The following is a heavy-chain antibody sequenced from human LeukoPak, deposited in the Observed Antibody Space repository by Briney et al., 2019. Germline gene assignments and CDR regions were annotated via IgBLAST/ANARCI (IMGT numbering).Heavy chain of an antibody. D-gene: IGHD5-18*01. CDR1: GRTFSSYA. J-gene: IGHJ6*02. V-gene: IGHV1-69*04. CDR2: IIPIFGIA. Sequence: SVKVSCKASGRTFSSYAISWVRQAPGQGLEWMGRIIPIFGIANYAQKFQGRVTITTDKSTSTAYMELSSLRSEDTAVYYCATDTAMAGTYYYGMDVWGQGTTVTVSS. CDR3: ATDTAMAGTYYYGMDV.